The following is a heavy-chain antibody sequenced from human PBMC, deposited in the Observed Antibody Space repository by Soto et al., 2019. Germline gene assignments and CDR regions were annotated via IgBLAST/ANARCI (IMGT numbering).Heavy chain of an antibody. J-gene: IGHJ4*02. Sequence: PGGSLRLSCAASGFTFSSYGMHWVRQAPGKGLEWVAVISYDGSNKYYADSVKGRFTISRDNSKNTLYLQMNSLRAEDTAVYYCAKDQWEYSSSSPFDYWGQGTLVTVSS. V-gene: IGHV3-30*18. CDR2: ISYDGSNK. CDR1: GFTFSSYG. D-gene: IGHD6-6*01. CDR3: AKDQWEYSSSSPFDY.